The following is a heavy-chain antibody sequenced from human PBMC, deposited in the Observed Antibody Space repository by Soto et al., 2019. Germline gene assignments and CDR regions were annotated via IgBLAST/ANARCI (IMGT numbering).Heavy chain of an antibody. V-gene: IGHV1-3*01. Sequence: QVHLVQSETEVKKPGDSVRVSCRASGYSVTNFAMHWVRRAPGHRLEGMGWINGGNGDTRFSHEFQGRLAITRATSANTAYMELTSLRSEDPAVYYCARGNLARRKHVDFWGQGTLAIVSS. CDR3: ARGNLARRKHVDF. J-gene: IGHJ4*02. CDR2: INGGNGDT. CDR1: GYSVTNFA.